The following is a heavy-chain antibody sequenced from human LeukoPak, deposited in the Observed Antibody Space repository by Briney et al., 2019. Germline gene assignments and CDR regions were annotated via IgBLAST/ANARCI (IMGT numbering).Heavy chain of an antibody. CDR3: AKPTLGGDCYDY. CDR1: GGSISSYY. V-gene: IGHV4-59*08. D-gene: IGHD3-16*01. J-gene: IGHJ4*02. CDR2: IYYSGST. Sequence: KPSETLSLTCTVSGGSISSYYWSWIRQPPGKGLEWIGYIYYSGSTYYNPSLKSRVTISVDTSKNQFSLKLSSVTAADTAVYYCAKPTLGGDCYDYWGQGTLVTV.